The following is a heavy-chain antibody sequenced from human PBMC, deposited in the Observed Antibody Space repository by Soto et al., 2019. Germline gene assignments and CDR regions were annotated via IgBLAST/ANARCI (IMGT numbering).Heavy chain of an antibody. CDR2: ISWNGRNI. CDR3: ARGTFRPGSVGTSWFDP. CDR1: GLAFDDYA. Sequence: GGSLRLSCVGSAVSGLAFDDYAMHWVRQGPGRGLEWVSGISWNGRNIAYADSVKGRFTISRDNSKNSLFLQMNSLRAEDTAIYYCARGTFRPGSVGTSWFDPWGQGTLVTVSS. D-gene: IGHD6-13*01. J-gene: IGHJ5*02. V-gene: IGHV3-9*01.